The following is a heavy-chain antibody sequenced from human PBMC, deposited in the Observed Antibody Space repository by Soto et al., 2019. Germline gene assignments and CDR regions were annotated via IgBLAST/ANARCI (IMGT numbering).Heavy chain of an antibody. Sequence: GGSLRLSCAASGFTFSSYAMSWVRQAPGKGLEWVSAISGSGGSTYYADSVKGRFTISRDNSKNTLYLQMNSLRAEDTAVYYCAKAVYSSGWYNYYYGMDVWGQGTTVTVSS. D-gene: IGHD6-19*01. J-gene: IGHJ6*02. CDR2: ISGSGGST. CDR1: GFTFSSYA. V-gene: IGHV3-23*01. CDR3: AKAVYSSGWYNYYYGMDV.